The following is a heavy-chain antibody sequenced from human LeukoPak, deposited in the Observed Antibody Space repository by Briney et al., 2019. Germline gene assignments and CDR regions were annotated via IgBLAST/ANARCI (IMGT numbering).Heavy chain of an antibody. D-gene: IGHD3-22*01. J-gene: IGHJ4*02. CDR1: GFTFSSYA. CDR2: ISGSGGST. CDR3: AKEPVSYYYDSSGYYRGGFWDY. Sequence: ASVNVSCTASGFTFSSYAMSWVRQAPGKGLEWVSAISGSGGSTYYADSVKGRFTISRDNSKNTLYLQMNSLRAEDTAVYYCAKEPVSYYYDSSGYYRGGFWDYRGQGTLVTVSS. V-gene: IGHV3-23*01.